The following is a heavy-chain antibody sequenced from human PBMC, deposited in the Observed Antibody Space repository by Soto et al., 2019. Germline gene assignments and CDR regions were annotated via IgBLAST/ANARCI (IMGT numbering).Heavy chain of an antibody. D-gene: IGHD3-3*01. J-gene: IGHJ6*02. Sequence: ASVKVSCKASGYTFTGCYMHWVRQAPGQGLEWMGWINPNSGGTNYAQKFQGWVTMTRDTSISTAYMELSRLRSDDTAVYYCARAHKKRITIFGVVPLGYYGMDVWGQGTTVTVSS. CDR2: INPNSGGT. V-gene: IGHV1-2*04. CDR3: ARAHKKRITIFGVVPLGYYGMDV. CDR1: GYTFTGCY.